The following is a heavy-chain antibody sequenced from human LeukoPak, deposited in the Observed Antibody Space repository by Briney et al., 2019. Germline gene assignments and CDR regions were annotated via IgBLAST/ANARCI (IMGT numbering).Heavy chain of an antibody. CDR1: GCSISSSNW. V-gene: IGHV4-4*02. CDR3: AREAVAGNYFDY. J-gene: IGHJ4*02. Sequence: SETLSLTCAVSGCSISSSNWWRWVRQPPGKGLEWIGEIYHSGSTNYNPSLKSRVTISVDKSKNQFSLKLSSVTAADTAVYYCAREAVAGNYFDYWGQGTLVTVSS. D-gene: IGHD6-19*01. CDR2: IYHSGST.